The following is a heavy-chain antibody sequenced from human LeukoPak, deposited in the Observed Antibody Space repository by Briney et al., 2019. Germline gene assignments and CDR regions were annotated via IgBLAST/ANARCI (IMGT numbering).Heavy chain of an antibody. V-gene: IGHV3-53*01. CDR1: GFTVSSNY. Sequence: PGGSLRLSCAASGFTVSSNYMSWVRQAPGKGLEWVSVIYSGGSTYYADSVEGRFTISRDSSKNTLYLQMNSLRAEDTAVYYCARDLSFDYWGQGTLVTVSS. CDR3: ARDLSFDY. J-gene: IGHJ4*02. CDR2: IYSGGST.